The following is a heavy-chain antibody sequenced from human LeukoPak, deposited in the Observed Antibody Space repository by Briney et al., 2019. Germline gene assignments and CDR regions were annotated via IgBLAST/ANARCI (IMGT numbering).Heavy chain of an antibody. V-gene: IGHV3-21*01. CDR2: IGPTGTDR. CDR1: GFTFSSCG. CDR3: ATDTIGRHYAY. Sequence: GRSLRLSCAASGFTFSSCGFNWVRQAPGEGLEWVSSIGPTGTDRYYADSVRGRFTSSRDNATNSMYLRMDRLRDEDTAVYYCATDTIGRHYAYWGQGTLLTVSS. D-gene: IGHD2-2*01. J-gene: IGHJ4*02.